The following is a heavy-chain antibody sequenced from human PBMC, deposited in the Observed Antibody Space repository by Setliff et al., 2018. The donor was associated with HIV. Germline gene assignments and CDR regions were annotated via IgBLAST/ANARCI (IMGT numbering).Heavy chain of an antibody. V-gene: IGHV5-51*01. D-gene: IGHD3-3*01. CDR3: ARAVREKVFRFLEWPAYYDS. Sequence: RGESLKISCQGLGNMFTNNWIAWVRQMPGKGLEWMGIIYPADSDTTYNPSFQGQVTISADKSISTAYLQWSTLKASDTAMYYCARAVREKVFRFLEWPAYYDSWGQGTLVTVSS. J-gene: IGHJ4*02. CDR2: IYPADSDT. CDR1: GNMFTNNW.